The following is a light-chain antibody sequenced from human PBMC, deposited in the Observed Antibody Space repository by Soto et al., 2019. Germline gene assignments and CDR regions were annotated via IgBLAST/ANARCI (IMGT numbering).Light chain of an antibody. CDR3: SSYTSSSPVI. CDR2: DVS. Sequence: QSVLTQPASVSGSPGQSITISCTGTSSDVGGYNYVSWYQQQPGKAPKLMIYDVSNRPSGVSNRFSGSKSGNTASLTISGLQAEDEADYYCSSYTSSSPVIFGGGTQLTVL. J-gene: IGLJ2*01. V-gene: IGLV2-14*01. CDR1: SSDVGGYNY.